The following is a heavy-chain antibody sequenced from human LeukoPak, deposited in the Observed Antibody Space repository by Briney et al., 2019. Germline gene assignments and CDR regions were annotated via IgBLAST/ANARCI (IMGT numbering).Heavy chain of an antibody. J-gene: IGHJ3*02. CDR3: ARGRITILGVVTQYAFDI. CDR2: INPSGGST. CDR1: GYTFTSYY. V-gene: IGHV1-46*01. Sequence: ASVKVSCKASGYTFTSYYMHGVGQAPGQGVEGMGIINPSGGSTSYAQKFQGRVTMTRDTSTSTVYMELSSLRSEDTAVYYCARGRITILGVVTQYAFDIWGQGTMVTVSS. D-gene: IGHD3-3*01.